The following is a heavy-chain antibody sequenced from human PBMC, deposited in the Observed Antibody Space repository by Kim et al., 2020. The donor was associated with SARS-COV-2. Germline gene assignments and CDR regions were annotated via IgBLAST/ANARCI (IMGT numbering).Heavy chain of an antibody. V-gene: IGHV3-23*01. CDR1: GLTFSSYG. J-gene: IGHJ6*02. CDR3: AKGLRSMDV. D-gene: IGHD6-19*01. Sequence: GGSLRLSCAASGLTFSSYGMSWVRQAPGKGLEWISASGVSTASTFYADSVKGRFTISRDNSKNNLHLHMSSLRVEDTAVYYCAKGLRSMDVWGQGTTVT. CDR2: SGVSTAST.